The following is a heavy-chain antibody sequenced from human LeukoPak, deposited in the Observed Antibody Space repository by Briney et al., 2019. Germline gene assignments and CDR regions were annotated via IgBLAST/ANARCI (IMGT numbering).Heavy chain of an antibody. J-gene: IGHJ3*02. Sequence: ASVKVSCKASGYTFTSYYMHWVRQAPGQGLEWMGIINPSGGSTSYAQKFQGRVTMTRDTSTSTVYMELGSLRSEDTAVYYCARASTAHYDFWTTLKPPDAFDIWGQGTMVTVSS. CDR1: GYTFTSYY. CDR2: INPSGGST. CDR3: ARASTAHYDFWTTLKPPDAFDI. V-gene: IGHV1-46*01. D-gene: IGHD3-3*01.